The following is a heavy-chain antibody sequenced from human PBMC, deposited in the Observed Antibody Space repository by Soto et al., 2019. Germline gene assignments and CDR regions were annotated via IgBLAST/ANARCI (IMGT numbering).Heavy chain of an antibody. D-gene: IGHD1-26*01. CDR2: VYYSGRT. CDR3: ARGWASNWFDP. J-gene: IGHJ5*01. V-gene: IGHV4-30-2*01. Sequence: WTWMRQPPGKGLEWIGCVYYSGRTYYTSSLKSRVTISIDSSKNQFSLELKSVTAADTAMYYCARGWASNWFDPWGQGTLVTVSS.